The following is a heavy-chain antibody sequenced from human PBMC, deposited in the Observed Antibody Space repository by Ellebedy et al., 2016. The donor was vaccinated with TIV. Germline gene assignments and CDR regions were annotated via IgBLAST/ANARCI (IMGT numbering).Heavy chain of an antibody. CDR3: ARDRCGGDCYSSRYYYYGMDV. D-gene: IGHD2-21*02. CDR2: IYSGGST. CDR1: GFTVSSNY. V-gene: IGHV3-53*01. Sequence: GESLKISCAASGFTVSSNYMSWVRQAPGKGLEWVSVIYSGGSTYYADSVKGRFTISRDNSKNTLYLQMNSLRAEDTAVYYCARDRCGGDCYSSRYYYYGMDVWGQGTTVTVSS. J-gene: IGHJ6*02.